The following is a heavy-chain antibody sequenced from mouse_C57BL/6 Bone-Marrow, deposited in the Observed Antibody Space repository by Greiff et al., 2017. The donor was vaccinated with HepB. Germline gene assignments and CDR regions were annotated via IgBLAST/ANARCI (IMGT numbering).Heavy chain of an antibody. V-gene: IGHV5-17*01. CDR3: ARPLPYYAMDY. J-gene: IGHJ4*01. Sequence: EVKVVESGGGLVKPGGSLKLSCAASGFTFSDYGMHWVRQAPEKGLEWVAYISSGSSTIYYADTVKGRFTISRDNAKNTLFLQMTSLRSEDTAMYYCARPLPYYAMDYWGQGTSVTVSS. CDR1: GFTFSDYG. CDR2: ISSGSSTI. D-gene: IGHD6-1*01.